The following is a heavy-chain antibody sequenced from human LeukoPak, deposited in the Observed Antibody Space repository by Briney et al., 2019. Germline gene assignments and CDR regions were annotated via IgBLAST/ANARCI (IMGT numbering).Heavy chain of an antibody. J-gene: IGHJ4*02. V-gene: IGHV3-48*02. Sequence: GGSLRLSCAASGFTFSSYTTNWVRQAPGKGLEWVSYIGFSSSSKYYADSVEGRFTISRDNAKNSLFLHMNSLRDDDTAVYYCARDSNWSFDYWGLGTLVTVSS. CDR1: GFTFSSYT. D-gene: IGHD1-20*01. CDR3: ARDSNWSFDY. CDR2: IGFSSSSK.